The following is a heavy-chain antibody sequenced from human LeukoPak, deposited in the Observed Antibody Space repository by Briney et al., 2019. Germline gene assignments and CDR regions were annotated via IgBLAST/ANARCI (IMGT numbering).Heavy chain of an antibody. Sequence: GSLVLSCAASGFTFSSYAMSGGRQAPGKGVEWVSAISGSGGSTYDGDSEKGRFTISRDNSKNTLYLQMNSLRAEDTAVYYCAKELFYSSGWYDGWGQGTLVTVSS. D-gene: IGHD6-19*01. CDR2: ISGSGGST. V-gene: IGHV3-23*01. J-gene: IGHJ5*02. CDR1: GFTFSSYA. CDR3: AKELFYSSGWYDG.